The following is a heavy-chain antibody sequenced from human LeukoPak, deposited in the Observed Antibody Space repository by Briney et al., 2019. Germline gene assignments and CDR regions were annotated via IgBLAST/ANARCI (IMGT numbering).Heavy chain of an antibody. CDR2: INHSGST. D-gene: IGHD3-3*01. CDR1: GGSFSGYY. CDR3: ARGEMYYDFWSGYYTPYYFDY. J-gene: IGHJ4*02. V-gene: IGHV4-34*01. Sequence: SETLSLTCAVYGGSFSGYYWSWIRQPPGKGLEWIWEINHSGSTNYNPSLKSRVTISVDTSKNQFSLKLSSVTAADTAVYYCARGEMYYDFWSGYYTPYYFDYWGQGTLVTVSS.